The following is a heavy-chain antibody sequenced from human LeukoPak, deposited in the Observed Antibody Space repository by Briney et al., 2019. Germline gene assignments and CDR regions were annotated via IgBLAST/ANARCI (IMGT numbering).Heavy chain of an antibody. Sequence: GGSLRLSCAASGFTFSSYWMSWVRQAPGKGLEWVANIKQDGSEKYYVDSVKGRFTISRDNAKNSLYLQMNSLRAEDTAVYYCARATEGTYYYYYMDVWGKGTTVTVSS. CDR2: IKQDGSEK. D-gene: IGHD3-10*01. J-gene: IGHJ6*03. CDR1: GFTFSSYW. CDR3: ARATEGTYYYYYMDV. V-gene: IGHV3-7*01.